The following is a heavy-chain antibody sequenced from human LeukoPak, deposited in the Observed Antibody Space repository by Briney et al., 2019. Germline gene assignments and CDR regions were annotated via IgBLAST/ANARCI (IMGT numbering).Heavy chain of an antibody. J-gene: IGHJ4*01. D-gene: IGHD6-13*01. CDR2: IRQDGSEK. Sequence: GGPLRLSCAVSGFTFNDYWMNWVRQAPGKGLEWVASIRQDGSEKTYVDSVKGRFTISRDNTKNSLSLQVNSLRVEDTAVYYCARDGTAAGLYFDLWGQGTLVTVSS. CDR1: GFTFNDYW. CDR3: ARDGTAAGLYFDL. V-gene: IGHV3-7*01.